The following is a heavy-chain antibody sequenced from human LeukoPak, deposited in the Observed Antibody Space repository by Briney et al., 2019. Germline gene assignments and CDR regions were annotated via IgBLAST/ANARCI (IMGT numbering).Heavy chain of an antibody. J-gene: IGHJ6*03. V-gene: IGHV3-53*01. CDR2: IYTSGIT. D-gene: IGHD3-3*01. CDR1: GFVVGAPY. Sequence: GSLSLSCAASGFVVGAPYMSWVGQAPGEGLEWVSLIYTSGITTYADSVKGRFTISRDTSKNTLFLQMNRLRVEDTAVYYRARDKPGFLEGDMDVWGIGTTVTVSS. CDR3: ARDKPGFLEGDMDV.